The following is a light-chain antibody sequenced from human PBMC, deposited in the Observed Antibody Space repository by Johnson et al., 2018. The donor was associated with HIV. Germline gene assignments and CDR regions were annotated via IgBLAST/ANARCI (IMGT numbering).Light chain of an antibody. V-gene: IGLV1-51*02. CDR1: SSNIGNNY. CDR3: GTWDSTLSAGGYV. J-gene: IGLJ1*01. Sequence: HSVLTKPPSVSAAPGQKVTISCSGSSSNIGNNYVSWYQQLPGTAPKLLIYENNKRPSGIPDRFSGSKSGTSATLGITGLQTGDEADYYCGTWDSTLSAGGYVFGTGTKVTVL. CDR2: ENN.